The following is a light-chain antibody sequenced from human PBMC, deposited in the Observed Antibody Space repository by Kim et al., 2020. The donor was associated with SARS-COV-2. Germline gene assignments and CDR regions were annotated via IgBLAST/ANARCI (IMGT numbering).Light chain of an antibody. CDR3: QAWDSSTKGV. V-gene: IGLV3-1*01. Sequence: SPGHTASITCSGDKLGDKYVCWYQQKPGQSPVLVIYQDTKRPSGIPERFSGSNSGKTATLTISGTQAMDEADYYCQAWDSSTKGVFGGGTQLTVL. CDR2: QDT. CDR1: KLGDKY. J-gene: IGLJ3*02.